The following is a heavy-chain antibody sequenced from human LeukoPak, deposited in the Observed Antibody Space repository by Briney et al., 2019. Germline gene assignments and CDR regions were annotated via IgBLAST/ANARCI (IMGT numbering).Heavy chain of an antibody. CDR2: IWYDGSNK. D-gene: IGHD5-24*01. CDR3: AKDRRDGYPPCLDY. V-gene: IGHV3-33*06. J-gene: IGHJ4*02. Sequence: PGRSLGLSCAASGFTFSSYGMHWVRPAPGKGPEGVAVIWYDGSNKYYADSVKGRFTISRDNSKNTLYLQMNSLRAEDTAVYYCAKDRRDGYPPCLDYWGQGTLVTVSS. CDR1: GFTFSSYG.